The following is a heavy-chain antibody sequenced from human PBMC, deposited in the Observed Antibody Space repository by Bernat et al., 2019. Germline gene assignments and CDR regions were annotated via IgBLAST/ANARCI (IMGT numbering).Heavy chain of an antibody. CDR1: GDSVSSNSAA. J-gene: IGHJ6*02. D-gene: IGHD2-15*01. CDR3: ARDRSSDHTRDYYYYGMDV. Sequence: QVQLQQSGPGLVKPSQTLSLTCAISGDSVSSNSAAWNWIRQSPSRGLEWLGRTYYRSKWYNDYAVSVKSRITINPDTSKNQFSLQLNSVTPEDTAVYYCARDRSSDHTRDYYYYGMDVWGRGTTVTVSS. CDR2: TYYRSKWYN. V-gene: IGHV6-1*01.